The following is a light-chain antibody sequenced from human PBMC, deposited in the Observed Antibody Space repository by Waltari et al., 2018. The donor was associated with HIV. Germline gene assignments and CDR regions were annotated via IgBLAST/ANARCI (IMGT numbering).Light chain of an antibody. J-gene: IGLJ2*01. CDR3: SSYTSSDTVV. CDR2: EVS. Sequence: QSALTQPASVSGSPGQSITISCTGTTSDVGGYNSVSWYQQHPAKAPKLVILEVSSWPSGVSTRFSGSQAGNTASLTISGLQAEDEAYYYCSSYTSSDTVVFGGGTKVTVL. V-gene: IGLV2-14*03. CDR1: TSDVGGYNS.